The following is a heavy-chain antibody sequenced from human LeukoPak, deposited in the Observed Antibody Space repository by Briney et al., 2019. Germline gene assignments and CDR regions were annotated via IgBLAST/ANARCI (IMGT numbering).Heavy chain of an antibody. Sequence: SETLSLTCTVSGGSISNYYWSWIRQPPGKGLEWIGYISYSGSTNYSPSLKSRVTISVDTSKNHFSLKLSSLSAADTAVYYCARYYYSSGALDYWGQGTLVTVSS. CDR1: GGSISNYY. CDR3: ARYYYSSGALDY. J-gene: IGHJ4*02. CDR2: ISYSGST. D-gene: IGHD3-10*01. V-gene: IGHV4-59*01.